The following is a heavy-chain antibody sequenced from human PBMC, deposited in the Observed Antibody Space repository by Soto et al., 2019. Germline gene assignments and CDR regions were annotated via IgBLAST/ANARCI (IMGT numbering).Heavy chain of an antibody. D-gene: IGHD2-8*01. CDR2: ISYDGSNK. CDR3: ARDPRMVMVGYI. J-gene: IGHJ3*02. Sequence: QVQLVESGGGVVQPGRSLRLSCAASGFTFSSYAMHWVRQAPGKGLEWVAVISYDGSNKYYADSVKGRFTISRDNSKNTLYLQMNSLRAEDTAVYYCARDPRMVMVGYIWGQGTMVTVSS. CDR1: GFTFSSYA. V-gene: IGHV3-30-3*01.